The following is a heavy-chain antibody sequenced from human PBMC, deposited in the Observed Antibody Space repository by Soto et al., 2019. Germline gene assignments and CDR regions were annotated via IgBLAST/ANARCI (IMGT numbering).Heavy chain of an antibody. CDR2: IFHSGTT. CDR3: ARYVPCQYHFDY. CDR1: GGSIYSGNW. J-gene: IGHJ4*02. Sequence: QMHLQEPGPRLVKPSGTLSLTCVVSGGSIYSGNWWNWVRQSPGKGLEWIGEIFHSGTTNYNPSLKSRVTISVDKSKSQFSLNVTSVTAADTAVYYCARYVPCQYHFDYWAQGTLVTVSS. V-gene: IGHV4-4*02. D-gene: IGHD3-10*02.